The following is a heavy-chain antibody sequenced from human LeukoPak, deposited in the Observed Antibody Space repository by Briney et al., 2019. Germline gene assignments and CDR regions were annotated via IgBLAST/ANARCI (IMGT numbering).Heavy chain of an antibody. D-gene: IGHD2-2*01. CDR2: IYYSGST. CDR1: GGSISSGGYY. CDR3: ARVEASSTTLYYYYYYMDV. Sequence: EASETLSLTCTVSGGSISSGGYYWSWIRRHPGKGLEWIGYIYYSGSTYYNPSLKSRVTISVDTSKNQFSLKLSSVTAADTAVYYCARVEASSTTLYYYYYYMDVWGKGTTVTVSS. V-gene: IGHV4-31*03. J-gene: IGHJ6*03.